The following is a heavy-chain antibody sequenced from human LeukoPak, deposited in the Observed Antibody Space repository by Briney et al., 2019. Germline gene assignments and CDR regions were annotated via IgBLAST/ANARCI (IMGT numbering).Heavy chain of an antibody. CDR2: ISACNGNT. Sequence: ASVTVSCTASGYTFTDYGITWVRQAPGQGLEWMGWISACNGNTNYAQNLQGRVTMTTDTSTSTAYMELRSLRSDDTAVYYCATGVFGLYGGNSGGFWGQGTLVTVSS. J-gene: IGHJ4*02. CDR3: ATGVFGLYGGNSGGF. CDR1: GYTFTDYG. D-gene: IGHD4-23*01. V-gene: IGHV1-18*01.